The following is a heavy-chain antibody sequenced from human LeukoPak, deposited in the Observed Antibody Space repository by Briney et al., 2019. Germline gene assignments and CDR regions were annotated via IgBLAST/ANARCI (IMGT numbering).Heavy chain of an antibody. CDR2: ISGSGGST. CDR1: GFTFSSYA. V-gene: IGHV3-23*01. D-gene: IGHD3-10*01. Sequence: GGSLRLSCAASGFTFSSYAMIWVRQAPGKGLEWVSAISGSGGSTYYADSVKGRFTISRDNSKNTLYLQMNSLRAEDTAVYYCAKDSPNNYGSGSYLQGYFDYWGQGTLVTVSS. J-gene: IGHJ4*02. CDR3: AKDSPNNYGSGSYLQGYFDY.